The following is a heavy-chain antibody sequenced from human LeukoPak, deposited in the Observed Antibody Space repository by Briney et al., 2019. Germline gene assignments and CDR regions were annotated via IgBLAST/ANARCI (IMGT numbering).Heavy chain of an antibody. CDR2: ISGTNSYI. D-gene: IGHD4/OR15-4a*01. Sequence: GGSLRLSCAASGFTFRSYWMSWVRQAPGKGLEWVSSISGTNSYIYYADSVKGRFTISRDNAKNSLYLQMNSLRAEDTAVYYCARIPNSANFPNWFDPWGQGTLVTVSS. CDR3: ARIPNSANFPNWFDP. CDR1: GFTFRSYW. J-gene: IGHJ5*02. V-gene: IGHV3-21*01.